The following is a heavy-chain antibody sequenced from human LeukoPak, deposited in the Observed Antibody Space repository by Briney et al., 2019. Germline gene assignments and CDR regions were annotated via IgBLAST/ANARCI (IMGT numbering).Heavy chain of an antibody. Sequence: ASVKVSCKASGYTFTGYYMHWVRQAPGQGLEWMGWINPNSGGTNYAQKFQGRVTMTRDTSISTAYMELSRLRSDDTAVYYCACGVWFGEIITAFDYWGQGTLVTVSS. CDR1: GYTFTGYY. J-gene: IGHJ4*02. CDR3: ACGVWFGEIITAFDY. D-gene: IGHD3-10*01. CDR2: INPNSGGT. V-gene: IGHV1-2*02.